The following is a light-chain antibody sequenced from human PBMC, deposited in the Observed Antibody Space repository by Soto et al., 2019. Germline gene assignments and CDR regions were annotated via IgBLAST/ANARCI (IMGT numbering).Light chain of an antibody. J-gene: IGKJ1*01. Sequence: EIVLTQSPGTLSLSPEERATLSCRASQSVSGSYLAWYQQKPGQAPRLLIYSTSSRATDIPDRFSGSGSGTDFTITISRLEPEDFAVYYCQQFGSSPWTFGQGTKVEI. CDR1: QSVSGSY. CDR3: QQFGSSPWT. CDR2: STS. V-gene: IGKV3-20*01.